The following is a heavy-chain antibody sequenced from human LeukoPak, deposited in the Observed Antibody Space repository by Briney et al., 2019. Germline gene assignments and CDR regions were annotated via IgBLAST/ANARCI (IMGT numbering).Heavy chain of an antibody. D-gene: IGHD1-7*01. J-gene: IGHJ4*02. CDR2: IHHSGST. CDR3: ARVNSGTVDY. Sequence: PSETLSLTCTVSGGSISSGGYYWSWIRQHPGKGLEWIGYIHHSGSTYYNPSLKSRVNISVDTSKNQFSLKLSSVTDADTALYYCARVNSGTVDYWGQGTLVIVS. CDR1: GGSISSGGYY. V-gene: IGHV4-31*03.